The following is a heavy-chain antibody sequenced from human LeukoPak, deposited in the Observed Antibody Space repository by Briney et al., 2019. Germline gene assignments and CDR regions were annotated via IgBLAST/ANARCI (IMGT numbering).Heavy chain of an antibody. V-gene: IGHV3-7*03. Sequence: GGSLRLSCAASGFTFRSYWMSWVRQTPGKGLEWVANINQGGSVQYYMDSVKGRFTISRDDAKNSLYVQMNSLRDEDTAVYYCAGSAPRFAELCFDYWGQGTLVTVSS. CDR2: INQGGSVQ. CDR3: AGSAPRFAELCFDY. J-gene: IGHJ4*02. D-gene: IGHD3-10*01. CDR1: GFTFRSYW.